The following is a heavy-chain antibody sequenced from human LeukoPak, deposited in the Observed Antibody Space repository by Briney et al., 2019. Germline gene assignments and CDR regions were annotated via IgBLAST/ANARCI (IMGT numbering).Heavy chain of an antibody. CDR3: ARGLRIVVVPAAPREYYMDV. V-gene: IGHV1-8*03. J-gene: IGHJ6*03. D-gene: IGHD2-2*01. CDR2: MNPNSGNT. Sequence: ASVKVSCKASGYTFTSYDINWVRQATGQGLEWMGWMNPNSGNTGYAQKFQGRVTITRNTSISTAYMELSSLRSEDTAVYYCARGLRIVVVPAAPREYYMDVWGKGTTVTVSS. CDR1: GYTFTSYD.